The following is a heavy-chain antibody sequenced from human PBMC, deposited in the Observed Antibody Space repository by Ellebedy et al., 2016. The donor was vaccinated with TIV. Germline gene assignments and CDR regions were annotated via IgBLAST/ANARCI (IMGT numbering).Heavy chain of an antibody. Sequence: ASVKVSCXVSGYTLTELSMHWVRQAPGKGLEWMGGFDPEDGETIYAQKFQGRVTMTEDTSTDTAYMELSSLRSEDTAVYYCARSFGFEASAQQTCDYWGQGTLVTVSS. V-gene: IGHV1-24*01. J-gene: IGHJ4*02. D-gene: IGHD3-16*01. CDR1: GYTLTELS. CDR2: FDPEDGET. CDR3: ARSFGFEASAQQTCDY.